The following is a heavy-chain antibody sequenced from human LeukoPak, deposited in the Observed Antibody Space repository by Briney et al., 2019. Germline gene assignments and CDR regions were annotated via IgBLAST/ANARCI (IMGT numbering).Heavy chain of an antibody. V-gene: IGHV4-59*12. CDR3: TSCYPYWYDS. D-gene: IGHD2-2*01. J-gene: IGHJ4*02. Sequence: SETLSLTCTVSGGSISLYYWSWIRQPPGKGLEWIGNIYYSGSTNYNPSLKSRLTMSIDTSKNQFSLKLSSVTAADTAVYSGTSCYPYWYDSWGQGTLVTVSS. CDR1: GGSISLYY. CDR2: IYYSGST.